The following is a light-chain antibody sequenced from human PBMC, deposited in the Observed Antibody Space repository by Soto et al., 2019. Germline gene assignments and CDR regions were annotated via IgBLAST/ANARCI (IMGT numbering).Light chain of an antibody. CDR1: QDVGKW. CDR2: GAS. CDR3: QQGNSFPST. Sequence: DIQMTQSPPSVSASVGDRVTITCRASQDVGKWLAWYQQKPGKAPTLLIHGASSLQSGVPPRYSGRGYETDVALTISSLQHEDFATYYCQQGNSFPSTVGPGTRPEIK. J-gene: IGKJ5*01. V-gene: IGKV1-12*01.